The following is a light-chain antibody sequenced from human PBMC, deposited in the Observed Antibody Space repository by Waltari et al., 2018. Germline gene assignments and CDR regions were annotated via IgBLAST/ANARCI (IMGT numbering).Light chain of an antibody. J-gene: IGKJ4*01. Sequence: EIVLTQSPATLPSSPGERATLSCRASQSVGTSLAWYQQKPGQAPRILIWDASNRARGTPARFSGSGSGTDFTLTSSGLEPEDFAVYYCQQRSNWPPELTFGGGTKGEIK. V-gene: IGKV3-11*01. CDR3: QQRSNWPPELT. CDR2: DAS. CDR1: QSVGTS.